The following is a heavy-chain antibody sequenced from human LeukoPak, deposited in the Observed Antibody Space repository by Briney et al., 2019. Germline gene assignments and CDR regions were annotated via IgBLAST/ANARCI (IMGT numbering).Heavy chain of an antibody. Sequence: GRSLRLSCAASGFTFSSYGMHWVRQAPGKGLEWVAVISYDGSNKYYADSVKGRFTISRDNSKNTLYLQMNSLRAEDTAVYYCAKVSEQWLDTYYFDYWGQGTLVTVSS. V-gene: IGHV3-30*18. CDR2: ISYDGSNK. D-gene: IGHD6-19*01. CDR1: GFTFSSYG. J-gene: IGHJ4*02. CDR3: AKVSEQWLDTYYFDY.